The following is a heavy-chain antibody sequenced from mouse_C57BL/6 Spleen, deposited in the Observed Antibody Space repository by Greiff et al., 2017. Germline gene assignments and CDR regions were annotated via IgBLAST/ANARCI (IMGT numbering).Heavy chain of an antibody. CDR2: ISSGGDYI. Sequence: EVMLVESGEGLVKPGGSLKLSCAASGFTFSSYAMSWVRQTPEKRLEWVAYISSGGDYIYYADTVKGRFTISRDNARNTLYLQMSSLKSEDTAMYYCTRSLGTDWYFDVWGTGTTVTVSS. CDR1: GFTFSSYA. V-gene: IGHV5-9-1*02. D-gene: IGHD4-1*01. CDR3: TRSLGTDWYFDV. J-gene: IGHJ1*03.